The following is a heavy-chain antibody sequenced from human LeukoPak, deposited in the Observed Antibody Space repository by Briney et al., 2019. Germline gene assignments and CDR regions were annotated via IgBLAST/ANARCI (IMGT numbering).Heavy chain of an antibody. Sequence: PGGSLRLSCAAAGFTFDDYAMHWVRHAPGKGLGWVSFISWDGGSTYYADSVKGRFTTSRDNSKNSLYLQMNSLRAEDTALYYCAKDGGSGLGEPLDYWGQGTLVTVSS. J-gene: IGHJ4*02. CDR2: ISWDGGST. CDR3: AKDGGSGLGEPLDY. CDR1: GFTFDDYA. D-gene: IGHD3-16*01. V-gene: IGHV3-43D*03.